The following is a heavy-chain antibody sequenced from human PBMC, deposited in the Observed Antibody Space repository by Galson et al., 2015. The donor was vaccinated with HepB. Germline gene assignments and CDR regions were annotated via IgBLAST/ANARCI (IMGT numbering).Heavy chain of an antibody. D-gene: IGHD3-10*01. V-gene: IGHV1-46*01. CDR3: ARELRITMVRAMFDP. Sequence: SVKVSCKASGYTFTSYYMHWVRQAPGQGLEWMGIINPSGGSTSYAQKFQGRVTMTRDTSKSTVYMELSSLRSEDTAVYYCARELRITMVRAMFDPWGQGTLVTVSS. CDR1: GYTFTSYY. J-gene: IGHJ5*02. CDR2: INPSGGST.